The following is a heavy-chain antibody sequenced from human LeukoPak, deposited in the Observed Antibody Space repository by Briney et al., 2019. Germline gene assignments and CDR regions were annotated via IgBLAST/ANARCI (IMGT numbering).Heavy chain of an antibody. J-gene: IGHJ5*02. CDR3: ARGGNCSGGSCYSDRGWFDP. CDR2: IYYSGSA. CDR1: GGSFSSYY. V-gene: IGHV4-59*01. D-gene: IGHD2-15*01. Sequence: PSETLPLTCTVSGGSFSSYYWSWIRQPPGKGLEWIGYIYYSGSANYNPSLKSRVTISVDTSKNQFSLRLSSVTAADTAVYYCARGGNCSGGSCYSDRGWFDPWGQGTLVTVSS.